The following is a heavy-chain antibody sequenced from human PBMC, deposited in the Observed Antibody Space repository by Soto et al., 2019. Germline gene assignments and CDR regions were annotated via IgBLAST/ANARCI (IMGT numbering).Heavy chain of an antibody. V-gene: IGHV5-51*01. Sequence: GESLKISCKCSGYRFTSYWIGWVRQMPGKGLEWMGIIYPGDSDTRYSPSFQGQVTISADKSISTAYLQWSSLKASDTAMYYCARLKTYYYDSSGYHWGQGTLVTVSS. D-gene: IGHD3-22*01. CDR2: IYPGDSDT. CDR1: GYRFTSYW. CDR3: ARLKTYYYDSSGYH. J-gene: IGHJ4*02.